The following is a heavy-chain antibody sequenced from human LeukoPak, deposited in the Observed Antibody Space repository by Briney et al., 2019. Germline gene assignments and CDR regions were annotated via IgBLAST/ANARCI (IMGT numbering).Heavy chain of an antibody. CDR3: ARAPDDYCSGGSCEFDY. D-gene: IGHD2-15*01. CDR2: INPTSGGT. CDR1: GYTFTRYY. J-gene: IGHJ4*02. Sequence: ASVNVSCKASGYTFTRYYMHWVRQAPGQGLEGMGWINPTSGGTTYARKFPGRVAMTRDTSISTAYTELSGLRSDDTAVYYCARAPDDYCSGGSCEFDYWGQGTLVTVSS. V-gene: IGHV1-2*02.